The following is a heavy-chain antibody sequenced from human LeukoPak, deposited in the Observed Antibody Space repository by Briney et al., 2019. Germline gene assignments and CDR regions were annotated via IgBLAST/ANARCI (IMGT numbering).Heavy chain of an antibody. CDR3: ARPYYDFWSGYYTDAFDI. J-gene: IGHJ3*02. V-gene: IGHV4-38-2*01. D-gene: IGHD3-3*01. CDR2: IYHSGST. Sequence: SETLSLTCAVSGYSISSGYYWGWIRQPPGKGLEWIGSIYHSGSTYYNPSLKSRVTISVDTSKNQLSLKLSSVTAADTAVYYCARPYYDFWSGYYTDAFDIWGQGTMVTVSS. CDR1: GYSISSGYY.